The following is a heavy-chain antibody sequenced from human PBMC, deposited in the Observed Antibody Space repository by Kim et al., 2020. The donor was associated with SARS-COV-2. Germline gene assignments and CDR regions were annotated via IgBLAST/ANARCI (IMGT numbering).Heavy chain of an antibody. V-gene: IGHV3-53*04. D-gene: IGHD3-9*01. CDR1: GFTVSSNY. CDR3: ARGRMTTYVYDILTDYGMDV. J-gene: IGHJ6*02. Sequence: GGSLRLSCAASGFTVSSNYMSWVRQAPGKGLEWVSVIYSGGSTYYADSVKGRFTISRHNSKNTLYLQMNSLRAEDTAVYYCARGRMTTYVYDILTDYGMDVWGQGTTVTVSS. CDR2: IYSGGST.